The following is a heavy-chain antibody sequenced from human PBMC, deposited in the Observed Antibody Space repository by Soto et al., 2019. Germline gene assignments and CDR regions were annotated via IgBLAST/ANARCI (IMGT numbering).Heavy chain of an antibody. J-gene: IGHJ4*02. CDR1: GGSISSYY. CDR3: ASSDFVVVPATRERSTFFAY. D-gene: IGHD2-2*01. Sequence: SETLSLTCTVSGGSISSYYWSWIRQPPGKGLEWIGYIYYSGSTNYNPSLKIRVTISVDTPKNHFPLKLSSVTAADTAVYYCASSDFVVVPATRERSTFFAYGGKGTLVPVSS. CDR2: IYYSGST. V-gene: IGHV4-59*08.